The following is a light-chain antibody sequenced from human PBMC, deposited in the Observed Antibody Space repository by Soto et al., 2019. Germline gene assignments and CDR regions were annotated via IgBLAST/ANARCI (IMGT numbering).Light chain of an antibody. V-gene: IGKV1-13*02. CDR3: QHYYSAPT. J-gene: IGKJ5*01. CDR2: DAS. CDR1: QGIGSA. Sequence: AVQLTQSPSSLSASVGDRVTIPCRASQGIGSALAWYQQKAGRAPKLLIYDASTLQTGVPSRFSGSGSGTDFTLTISGLQPEDFATYYCQHYYSAPTFGQGTRLEIK.